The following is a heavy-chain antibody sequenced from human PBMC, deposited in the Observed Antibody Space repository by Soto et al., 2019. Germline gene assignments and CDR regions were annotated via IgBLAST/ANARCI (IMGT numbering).Heavy chain of an antibody. J-gene: IGHJ4*02. D-gene: IGHD3-16*01. Sequence: QVQLQESGPGLVKPSGTLSLSCAVSGGSISSSHWWTWVRQPPGKGLEWIGEIYHSGSTNYNPSLKSRVTISVSTSRNPFSLNRSSVTAADTAVYYWASSGGGEDYWGQGILVTVSS. CDR1: GGSISSSHW. V-gene: IGHV4-4*02. CDR3: ASSGGGEDY. CDR2: IYHSGST.